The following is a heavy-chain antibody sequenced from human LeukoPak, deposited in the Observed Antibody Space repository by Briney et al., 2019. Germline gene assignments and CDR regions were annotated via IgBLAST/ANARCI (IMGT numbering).Heavy chain of an antibody. CDR1: GFTFSDSA. CDR2: ISDTGGRT. Sequence: PGGSLRLSCAASGFTFSDSAVSWVRHSPGGGLKWVSSISDTGGRTYYADSVKGRFTITRDNSRNTVNLQMNSLRAGDTARYYCAKGGQDFDFWRFDLWGQGILVIVSS. J-gene: IGHJ5*02. CDR3: AKGGQDFDFWRFDL. D-gene: IGHD3-3*01. V-gene: IGHV3-23*01.